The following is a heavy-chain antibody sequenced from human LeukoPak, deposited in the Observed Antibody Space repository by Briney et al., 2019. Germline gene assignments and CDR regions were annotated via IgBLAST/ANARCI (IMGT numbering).Heavy chain of an antibody. D-gene: IGHD1-20*01. Sequence: EGSLRLSCAASGFTFSSYAMSWVRQAPGKGLEWVSAISGSGGSTYYADSVKGRFTNSRDDSKNTLFLQMNSLRAEDTAVYFCAKVKWKLIGYFDYWGQGTLVTVSS. J-gene: IGHJ4*02. CDR2: ISGSGGST. CDR3: AKVKWKLIGYFDY. V-gene: IGHV3-23*01. CDR1: GFTFSSYA.